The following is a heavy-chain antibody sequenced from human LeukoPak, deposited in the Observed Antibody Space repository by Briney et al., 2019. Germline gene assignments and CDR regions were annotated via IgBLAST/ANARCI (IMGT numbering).Heavy chain of an antibody. CDR3: ARPRYHGSGSGAFDI. CDR1: GGTFSSYA. V-gene: IGHV1-69*04. CDR2: IIPILGIA. D-gene: IGHD3-10*01. J-gene: IGHJ3*02. Sequence: SVKVSCKASGGTFSSYAISWVRQAPGQGLEWMGRIIPILGIANYAQKFQGRVTITADKSTSTAYMELSSLRSEDTAVYYCARPRYHGSGSGAFDIWGQGTMVTVSS.